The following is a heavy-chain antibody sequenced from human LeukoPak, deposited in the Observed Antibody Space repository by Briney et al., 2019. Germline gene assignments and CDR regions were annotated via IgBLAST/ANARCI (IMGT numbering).Heavy chain of an antibody. CDR3: ASGSLQLVQDY. CDR2: ISSSSTYI. Sequence: GGSVTLSCAASGFTFRINNMQGLRQATGRGLEGVSSISSSSTYIVYADSVKGRFTISRENSKNSMYLQMNSLRAEDTAVYYCASGSLQLVQDYWGQGTLVTVSP. J-gene: IGHJ4*02. D-gene: IGHD6-13*01. CDR1: GFTFRINN. V-gene: IGHV3-21*01.